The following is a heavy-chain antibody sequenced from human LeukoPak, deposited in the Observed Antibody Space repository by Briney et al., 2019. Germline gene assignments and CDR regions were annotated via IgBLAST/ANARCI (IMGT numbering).Heavy chain of an antibody. Sequence: KSGGSLRLSCAASGFTFSDYYMSWIRQAPGKGLEWVSYISSSGSTIYYADSVKGRFTISRDNAKNSLYLQMNSLRAEDTAVCYCARGVDFLTGYFQTHNWFDPWGQGILVTVSS. V-gene: IGHV3-11*04. CDR1: GFTFSDYY. CDR3: ARGVDFLTGYFQTHNWFDP. CDR2: ISSSGSTI. J-gene: IGHJ5*02. D-gene: IGHD3-9*01.